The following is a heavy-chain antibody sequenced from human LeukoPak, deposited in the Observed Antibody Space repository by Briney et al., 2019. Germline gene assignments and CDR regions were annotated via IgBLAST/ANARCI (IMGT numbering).Heavy chain of an antibody. V-gene: IGHV3-23*01. CDR3: AKDRPTYYYDSSGYFPLDY. CDR1: GFTFSSYA. CDR2: VSDSGVNT. D-gene: IGHD3-22*01. J-gene: IGHJ4*02. Sequence: GGSLRLSCAASGFTFSSYAMSWVRQAPGKGLEWVSGVSDSGVNTYYADSVKGRFTISRDNSKYTLFLQMNSLRAEDTAVYYCAKDRPTYYYDSSGYFPLDYWGQGTLVTVSS.